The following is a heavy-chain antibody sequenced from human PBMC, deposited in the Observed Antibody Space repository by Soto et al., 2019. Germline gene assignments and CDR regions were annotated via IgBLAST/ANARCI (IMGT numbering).Heavy chain of an antibody. CDR1: GFTFSSFH. CDR2: ISSSGGII. Sequence: EVQLVESGGAFVQPGESLRLSCAASGFTFSSFHMNWVRQAPGKGLEWVSFISSSGGIIQYADSVKGRFTISRDNAKNSLSLQMTSLRDDDTAVYYCARVSETSERYWGQGTLVTVSS. V-gene: IGHV3-48*02. D-gene: IGHD1-1*01. CDR3: ARVSETSERY. J-gene: IGHJ4*02.